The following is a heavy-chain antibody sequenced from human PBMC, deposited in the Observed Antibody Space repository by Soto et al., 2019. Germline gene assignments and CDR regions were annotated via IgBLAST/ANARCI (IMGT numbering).Heavy chain of an antibody. D-gene: IGHD3-22*01. V-gene: IGHV1-69*01. Sequence: QVQWIQSEAEVKKPGSSVRVSCTASGGIFGSHGFSWVRQAPGQRLEWVGGFIPIFRTLTYTEKFQARVRIAADESTNTVSLDLSSLTSEDTAVYYCVRDRRIYYSDPHDEFVASDYEVWGQGTMVSVSS. CDR2: FIPIFRTL. J-gene: IGHJ3*01. CDR1: GGIFGSHG. CDR3: VRDRRIYYSDPHDEFVASDYEV.